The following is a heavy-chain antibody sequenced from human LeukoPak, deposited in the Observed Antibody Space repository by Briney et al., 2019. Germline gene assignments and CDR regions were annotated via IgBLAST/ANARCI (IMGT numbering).Heavy chain of an antibody. J-gene: IGHJ4*02. D-gene: IGHD4-17*01. V-gene: IGHV1-2*02. CDR3: AREDHGDYDY. Sequence: GASVKVSCKASGYTFTGYYMHWVRQAPGQGLEWMGWINPNSGGTNYQGRVTMTRDTSISTAYMELSRLRSDDTAVYYCAREDHGDYDYWGQGILVTVSS. CDR1: GYTFTGYY. CDR2: INPNSGGT.